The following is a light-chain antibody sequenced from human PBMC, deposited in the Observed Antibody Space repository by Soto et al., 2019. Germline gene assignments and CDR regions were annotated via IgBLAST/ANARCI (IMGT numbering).Light chain of an antibody. CDR3: QQLSRYPLT. J-gene: IGKJ4*01. V-gene: IGKV1-39*01. CDR2: AAS. Sequence: DIQMTQSPSSLSASVGDRVTITCRTSQSIDNYLNWYQQKPGKAPKLLMFAASTLQSGVPSRFSGSGSETEFSLTIRALQPEDFATYYCQQLSRYPLTFGGGTKVDI. CDR1: QSIDNY.